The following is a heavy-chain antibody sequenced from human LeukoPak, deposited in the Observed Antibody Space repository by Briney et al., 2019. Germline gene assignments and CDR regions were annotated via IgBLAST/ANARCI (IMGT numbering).Heavy chain of an antibody. V-gene: IGHV3-30*02. CDR2: IRYDGSNK. Sequence: GGSLRLSCAASGFTFSSYGMHWVRQAPGKGLEWVAFIRYDGSNKYYADSVKGRFTISRDNSKNTLYLQMNSLRAEDTAVYYCAKVRGVVITFFDYWGHGTLVTVSS. D-gene: IGHD3-22*01. CDR3: AKVRGVVITFFDY. J-gene: IGHJ4*01. CDR1: GFTFSSYG.